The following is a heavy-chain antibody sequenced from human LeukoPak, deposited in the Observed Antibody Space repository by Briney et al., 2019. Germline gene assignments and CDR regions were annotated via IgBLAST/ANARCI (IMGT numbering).Heavy chain of an antibody. CDR3: SIEWLLYHY. J-gene: IGHJ4*02. Sequence: PSETLSLTCAVSGYSLSSGYYWGWIRQPPGKGLEWFGSIYHSGSTYYNPSLKPRNAISASPAKNQFTRRLSSGTASDPAIHSCSIEWLLYHYWGQGTLVTVSS. CDR2: IYHSGST. V-gene: IGHV4-38-2*01. CDR1: GYSLSSGYY. D-gene: IGHD3-3*01.